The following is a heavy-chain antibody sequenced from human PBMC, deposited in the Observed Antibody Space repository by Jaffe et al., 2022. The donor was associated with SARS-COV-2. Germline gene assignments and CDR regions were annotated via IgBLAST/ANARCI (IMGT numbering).Heavy chain of an antibody. D-gene: IGHD1-26*01. J-gene: IGHJ4*02. CDR1: GFTFSSYA. CDR3: ARDWGNGGSPPDY. Sequence: QVQLVESGGGVVQPGRSLRLSCAASGFTFSSYAMHWVRQAPGKGLEWVAVISYDGSNKYYADSVKGRFTISRDNSKNTLYLQMNSLRAEDTAVYYCARDWGNGGSPPDYWGQGTLVTVSS. CDR2: ISYDGSNK. V-gene: IGHV3-30*04.